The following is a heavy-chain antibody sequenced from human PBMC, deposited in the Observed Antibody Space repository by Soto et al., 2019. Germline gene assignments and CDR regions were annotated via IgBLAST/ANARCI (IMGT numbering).Heavy chain of an antibody. CDR3: ARYERGYSGRPFDY. D-gene: IGHD5-12*01. CDR2: IYYSGST. J-gene: IGHJ4*02. Sequence: LSLTCTVSGGPISSGGYYWSWIRQHPGKGLEWIGYIYYSGSTYYNPSLKSRVTISVDTSKNQFSLKLSSVTAADTAVYYCARYERGYSGRPFDYWGQGTLVTVSS. V-gene: IGHV4-31*03. CDR1: GGPISSGGYY.